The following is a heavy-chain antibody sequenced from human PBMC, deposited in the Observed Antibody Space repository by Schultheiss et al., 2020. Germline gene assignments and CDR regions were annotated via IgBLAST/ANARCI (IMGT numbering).Heavy chain of an antibody. J-gene: IGHJ4*02. CDR2: INHSGST. CDR3: ARDRSRIGAPDY. D-gene: IGHD3-16*01. Sequence: SETLSLTCTVSGGSVSSGSCYWSWIRQPPGKGLEWIGEINHSGSTNYNPSLKSRVTISVDTSKNQFSLKLSSVTAADTAVYYCARDRSRIGAPDYWGQGTLVTVSS. V-gene: IGHV4-61*01. CDR1: GGSVSSGSCY.